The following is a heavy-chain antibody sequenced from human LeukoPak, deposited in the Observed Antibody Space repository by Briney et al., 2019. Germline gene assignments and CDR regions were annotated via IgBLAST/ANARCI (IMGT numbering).Heavy chain of an antibody. CDR2: IYYSGST. Sequence: SETLSLTCTVSGGSISSSSYYWGWIRQPPGKGLEWIGSIYYSGSTYYNPSLKSRVTISVDTSKNQFSLKLSSVTAADTAVYYCARHGGCRYKTLNYYYYMDVWGKGTTVTVSS. CDR1: GGSISSSSYY. CDR3: ARHGGCRYKTLNYYYYMDV. V-gene: IGHV4-39*01. D-gene: IGHD5-18*01. J-gene: IGHJ6*03.